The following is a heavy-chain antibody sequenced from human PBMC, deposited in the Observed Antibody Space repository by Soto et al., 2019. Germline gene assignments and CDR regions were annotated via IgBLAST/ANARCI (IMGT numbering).Heavy chain of an antibody. CDR1: GGSISSGDYY. V-gene: IGHV4-30-4*01. D-gene: IGHD3-9*01. J-gene: IGHJ5*02. Sequence: SETLSLTCTVSGGSISSGDYYWSWIRQPPGKGLEWIGYIYYSGSTYYNPSLKSRVTISVDTSKNQFSLKLSSVTAADTAVYYCAREFRYYDILTGVFDPWGQGTLVTVS. CDR3: AREFRYYDILTGVFDP. CDR2: IYYSGST.